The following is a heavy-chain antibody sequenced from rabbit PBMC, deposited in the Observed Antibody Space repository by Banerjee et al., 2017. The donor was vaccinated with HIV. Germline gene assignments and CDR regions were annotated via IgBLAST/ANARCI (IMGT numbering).Heavy chain of an antibody. J-gene: IGHJ6*01. Sequence: QSLEESGGDLVKPGASLTLTCTASGFSFSSSYYMCWVRQAPGKGLEWIACIYAGSSGTTYYASWAKGRFTISKTSSTTVTLQMTSLTAADTATYFCARWTGGLDLWGQGTLVTVS. V-gene: IGHV1S40*01. CDR2: IYAGSSGTT. CDR1: GFSFSSSYY. CDR3: ARWTGGLDL.